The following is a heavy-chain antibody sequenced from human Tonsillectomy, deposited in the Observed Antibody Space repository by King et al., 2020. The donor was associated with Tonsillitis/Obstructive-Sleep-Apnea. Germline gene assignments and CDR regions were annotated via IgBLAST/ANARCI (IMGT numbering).Heavy chain of an antibody. D-gene: IGHD1-26*01. CDR3: ARDDRWELAFDY. CDR2: ISAYTGNI. V-gene: IGHV1-18*01. CDR1: GYTFSSNG. J-gene: IGHJ4*02. Sequence: QLVQSGAEVKKPGASVKVSCKASGYTFSSNGISWVRQAPGQGPEWMGWISAYTGNINYAQKFQGRVTMTTDTSTSTAYMELRSLRSDDTAVYYCARDDRWELAFDYWGQGTLVTVSS.